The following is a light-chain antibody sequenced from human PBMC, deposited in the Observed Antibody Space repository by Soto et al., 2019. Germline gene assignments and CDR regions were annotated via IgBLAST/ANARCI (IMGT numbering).Light chain of an antibody. V-gene: IGKV1-5*01. CDR3: QQYNSYLYT. J-gene: IGKJ2*01. Sequence: DIQMTQSPSTLSASVGDRVTITCRASQSISSWLAWYQQKPGKAPKLLIYDASSLESGVQSRLSGSGSGTEFTLTISSLQPDEFAAYYCQQYNSYLYTFGQGTKLEIK. CDR2: DAS. CDR1: QSISSW.